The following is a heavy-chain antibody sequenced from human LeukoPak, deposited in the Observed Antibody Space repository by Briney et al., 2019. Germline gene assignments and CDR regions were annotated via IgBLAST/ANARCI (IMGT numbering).Heavy chain of an antibody. CDR1: GFSFSTYG. J-gene: IGHJ4*02. Sequence: PGGSLRLSCAASGFSFSTYGMHWVRQAPGKGLEWVAVISYDGNNKYYADSVKGRFTIPRDNSKNTVYLQMNSLRAEDTAVYYCAKDQGYYASSGALIDSWGQETLVIVSS. V-gene: IGHV3-30*18. CDR2: ISYDGNNK. D-gene: IGHD3-22*01. CDR3: AKDQGYYASSGALIDS.